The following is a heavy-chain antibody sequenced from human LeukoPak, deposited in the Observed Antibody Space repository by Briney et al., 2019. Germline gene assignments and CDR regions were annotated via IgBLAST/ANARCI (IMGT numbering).Heavy chain of an antibody. Sequence: PGGSLRLSCAASGFTFSSYSMNWVRQAPGKGLEWVSSISSSSSYIYYADSVKGRFTISRDNAKNSLYLQMNSLRAEDTAVYYCARPYYYDSSGYIYYYYYYMDVWGKGTTVTVSS. J-gene: IGHJ6*03. D-gene: IGHD3-22*01. CDR1: GFTFSSYS. CDR3: ARPYYYDSSGYIYYYYYYMDV. V-gene: IGHV3-21*01. CDR2: ISSSSSYI.